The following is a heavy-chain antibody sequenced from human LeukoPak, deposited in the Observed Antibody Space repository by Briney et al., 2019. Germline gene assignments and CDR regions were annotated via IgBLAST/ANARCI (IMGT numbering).Heavy chain of an antibody. D-gene: IGHD3-10*01. V-gene: IGHV3-7*01. J-gene: IGHJ4*02. CDR2: INQDGTEK. CDR1: GLSFTTYW. Sequence: GGSLRLSCAASGLSFTTYWMGWVRQAPGKGLEWVANINQDGTEKYCVDSVNGRFTISRDNAKNSLYLQMNSLRVEDTAVYYCAKLAKYFYGSETYYFFEHWGQGTPVTASS. CDR3: AKLAKYFYGSETYYFFEH.